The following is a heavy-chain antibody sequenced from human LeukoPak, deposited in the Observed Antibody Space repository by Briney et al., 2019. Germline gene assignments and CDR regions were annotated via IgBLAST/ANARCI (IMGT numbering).Heavy chain of an antibody. V-gene: IGHV4-4*07. CDR2: IYPTGSP. Sequence: PSETLSLTCTVSGGTITPYYWSWIRQPAGQGLEWIGCIYPTGSPNNNPSLKSRDTISLDKSKNQFSLKLSSVTAAGTSVYYGPSGTNAYYYDSSGYYPDAFDIGGQGTMVTVSS. CDR1: GGTITPYY. CDR3: PSGTNAYYYDSSGYYPDAFDI. D-gene: IGHD3-22*01. J-gene: IGHJ3*02.